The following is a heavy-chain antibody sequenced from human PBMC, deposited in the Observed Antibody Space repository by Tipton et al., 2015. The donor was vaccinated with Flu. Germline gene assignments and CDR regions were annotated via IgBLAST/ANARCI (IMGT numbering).Heavy chain of an antibody. CDR1: GASISKYY. J-gene: IGHJ3*01. D-gene: IGHD5-12*01. CDR3: ARDLRGYRGYTGGDAFDV. CDR2: ISPTGST. V-gene: IGHV4-4*07. Sequence: TQSLTCTVSGASISKYYWSWIRQPAGKGLEWIGRISPTGSTLYNASLKNRVTMSLDTSKSQLSLRLNSATAADTAFYYCARDLRGYRGYTGGDAFDVWGQGTVVSVSS.